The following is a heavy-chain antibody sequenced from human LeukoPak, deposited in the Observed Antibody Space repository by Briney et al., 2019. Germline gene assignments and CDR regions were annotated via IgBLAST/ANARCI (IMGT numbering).Heavy chain of an antibody. CDR3: VYGGSYYVA. J-gene: IGHJ5*02. CDR2: IKEDGGEK. CDR1: GFTFCSYW. Sequence: GGSLRLSCAASGFTFCSYWMTWVRQVPGTGLELVANIKEDGGEKYYVDSVKGRFTISRDNAKNSLHLQMNSLRAEDTAVYYCVYGGSYYVAWGQGTLVTVSS. D-gene: IGHD3-10*01. V-gene: IGHV3-7*01.